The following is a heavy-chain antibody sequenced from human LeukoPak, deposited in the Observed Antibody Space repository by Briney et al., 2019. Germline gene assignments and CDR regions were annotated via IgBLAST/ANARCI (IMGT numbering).Heavy chain of an antibody. CDR1: GFTFSSYS. J-gene: IGHJ4*02. CDR3: ARVRALNWNKPTLDY. D-gene: IGHD1/OR15-1a*01. Sequence: GGSLRLSCAASGFTFSSYSMTWVRQAPGKGLEWVSSISSSSSYIYYADSVKGRFTISRDNAKNSLYLQMNSLRAEDTAVYYCARVRALNWNKPTLDYWGQGTLVTVSS. CDR2: ISSSSSYI. V-gene: IGHV3-21*01.